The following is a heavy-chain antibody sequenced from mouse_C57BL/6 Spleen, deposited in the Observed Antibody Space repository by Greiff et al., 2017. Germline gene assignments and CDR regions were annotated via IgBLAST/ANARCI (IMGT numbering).Heavy chain of an antibody. CDR3: ARSYGNSFDY. D-gene: IGHD2-1*01. CDR2: ISSGSSTI. V-gene: IGHV5-17*01. J-gene: IGHJ2*01. Sequence: DVTLVESGGGLVKPGGSLKLSCAASGFTFSDYGMHWVRQAPEKGLEWVAYISSGSSTIYYADTVKGRFTISGDNAKNTLFLQMTSLRSEDTAMYYCARSYGNSFDYWGQGTTLTVSS. CDR1: GFTFSDYG.